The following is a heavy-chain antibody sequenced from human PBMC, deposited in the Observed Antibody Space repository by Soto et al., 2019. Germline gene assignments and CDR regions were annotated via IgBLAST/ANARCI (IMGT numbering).Heavy chain of an antibody. Sequence: RLSCAASGFPFSNFGMHWVRQAPGKGLEWVAVIWYDGSNKYYADSVKGRFTVSRDISQNTLYLQMSSLRAEDTAVYYCARGMTTVITRYYYYGMDVWGQGTTVTVSS. CDR3: ARGMTTVITRYYYYGMDV. V-gene: IGHV3-33*01. CDR2: IWYDGSNK. CDR1: GFPFSNFG. J-gene: IGHJ6*02. D-gene: IGHD4-17*01.